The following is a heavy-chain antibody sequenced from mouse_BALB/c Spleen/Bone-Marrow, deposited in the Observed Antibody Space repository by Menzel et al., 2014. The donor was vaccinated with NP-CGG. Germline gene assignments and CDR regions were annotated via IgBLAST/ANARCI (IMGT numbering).Heavy chain of an antibody. CDR1: GYAFSNSW. V-gene: IGHV1-82*01. CDR3: ARSDGYRALDY. J-gene: IGHJ4*01. D-gene: IGHD2-3*01. CDR2: IYPGDGDT. Sequence: QVQLQQSGPELVKPGASVRISCKAPGYAFSNSWMNWVKQRPGQGLEWIGRIYPGDGDTYYNGKFKGKATLTADKSSSTAYMQLSSLTSVDSAVYFCARSDGYRALDYWGQGTSVTVSS.